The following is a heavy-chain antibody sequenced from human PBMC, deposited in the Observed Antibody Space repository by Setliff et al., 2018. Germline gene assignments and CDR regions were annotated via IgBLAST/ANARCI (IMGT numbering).Heavy chain of an antibody. CDR3: ARVGIFGGGYFDF. CDR1: GFTFSDHY. Sequence: HPGGSLRLSCVASGFTFSDHYMDWVRQAPGKGLEWVGRTRTKARIYTTEYAASVKGRFTISRDDSKNSLYLQMNSLKTEDTAVYFCARVGIFGGGYFDFWGQGTLVTVSS. J-gene: IGHJ4*02. CDR2: TRTKARIYTT. V-gene: IGHV3-72*01. D-gene: IGHD3-3*01.